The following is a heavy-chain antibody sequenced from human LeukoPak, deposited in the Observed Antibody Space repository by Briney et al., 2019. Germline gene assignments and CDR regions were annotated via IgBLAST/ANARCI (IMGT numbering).Heavy chain of an antibody. CDR3: ASPLGSSSSVKEIGAFDI. V-gene: IGHV1-46*03. J-gene: IGHJ3*02. Sequence: ASVKVSCKASGYTFTSYYMHWVRQAPGQGLEWMGIINPSGGSTSYAQKFQGRVTMTRDMSTSTVYMELSSLRSEDTAVYYCASPLGSSSSVKEIGAFDIWGQGTMVTVSS. CDR2: INPSGGST. D-gene: IGHD6-6*01. CDR1: GYTFTSYY.